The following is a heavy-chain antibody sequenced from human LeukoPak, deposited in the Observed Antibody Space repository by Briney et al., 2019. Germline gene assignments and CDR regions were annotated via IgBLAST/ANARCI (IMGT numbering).Heavy chain of an antibody. Sequence: PGGSLRLSCAASGFTFSSYGMHWVRQAPGKGLEWVAFIRFDGSNKYYADSVKGRFTISRDNSKNTLYLQMNSLRAEDTAVYYCAKDDSPFWDNMAVWGRGTTVTIPS. CDR1: GFTFSSYG. CDR3: AKDDSPFWDNMAV. CDR2: IRFDGSNK. J-gene: IGHJ6*03. V-gene: IGHV3-30*02. D-gene: IGHD3-3*01.